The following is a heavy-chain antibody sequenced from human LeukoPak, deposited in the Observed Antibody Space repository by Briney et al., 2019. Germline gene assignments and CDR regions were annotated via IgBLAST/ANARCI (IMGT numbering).Heavy chain of an antibody. CDR1: GFTFSDNY. V-gene: IGHV3-11*04. J-gene: IGHJ6*03. CDR3: AREIAVAGNLPYYYYYYYMDV. CDR2: ISSSGNTT. D-gene: IGHD6-19*01. Sequence: GGSLRLSCAASGFTFSDNYMSWIRQAPGKGLEWVSYISSSGNTTYNADSVKGRFSITRDNAKNSLYLQMNSLRAEDTAVYYCAREIAVAGNLPYYYYYYYMDVWGKGTTVTVSS.